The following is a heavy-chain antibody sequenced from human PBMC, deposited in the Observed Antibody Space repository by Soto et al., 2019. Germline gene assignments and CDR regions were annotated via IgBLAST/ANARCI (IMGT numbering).Heavy chain of an antibody. V-gene: IGHV5-51*01. CDR3: ARLWFGESQPANDAFDI. CDR1: GYSFTSYW. D-gene: IGHD3-10*01. J-gene: IGHJ3*02. CDR2: IYPGDSDT. Sequence: HGEALKISCKGSGYSFTSYWIGWVRQMPGKGLEWMGIIYPGDSDTRYSPSFQGQVTISADKSISTAYLQWSSLKASDTATYYCARLWFGESQPANDAFDIWGQGTMVTVSS.